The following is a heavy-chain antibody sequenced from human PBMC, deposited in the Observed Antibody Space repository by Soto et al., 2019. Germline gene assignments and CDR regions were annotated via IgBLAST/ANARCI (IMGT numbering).Heavy chain of an antibody. J-gene: IGHJ5*02. CDR2: ISSSGSTI. CDR1: VFTFSDYY. CDR3: APPVWRSWFDP. V-gene: IGHV3-11*01. Sequence: PRGSLLLSCASSVFTFSDYYMGWIRQAPGKGLEWVSYISSSGSTIYYADSVKGRFTISRDNAKNSLYLQMNSLRAEDTAVYYCAPPVWRSWFDPWGQGTLVTVSS.